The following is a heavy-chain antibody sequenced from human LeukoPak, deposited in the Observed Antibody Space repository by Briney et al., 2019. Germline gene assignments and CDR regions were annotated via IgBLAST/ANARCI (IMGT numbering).Heavy chain of an antibody. CDR2: INPSGGST. CDR3: ARTYSSSDEFDD. V-gene: IGHV1-46*01. D-gene: IGHD6-13*01. CDR1: GYTFTSYY. J-gene: IGHJ4*02. Sequence: SVKVSCKASGYTFTSYYIHWVRQAPGQGLEWMGIINPSGGSTTYAQKFQGRVAMTRDTSTSRVYMEVSSLRSEDTAVYYCARTYSSSDEFDDWGQGTLVTVSS.